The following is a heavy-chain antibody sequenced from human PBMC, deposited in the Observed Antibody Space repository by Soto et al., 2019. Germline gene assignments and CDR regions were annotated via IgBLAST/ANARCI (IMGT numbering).Heavy chain of an antibody. CDR3: ARDARYSSGWDGMDV. CDR1: GFTVSSNY. Sequence: EVQLVETGGGLIQPGGSLRLSCAASGFTVSSNYMSWVRQAPGKGLEWVSVIYSGGSTYYADSVKGRFTISRDNSKNTLYLQMNSLRAEDTAVYYCARDARYSSGWDGMDVWGQGTTVTVSS. V-gene: IGHV3-53*02. D-gene: IGHD6-19*01. J-gene: IGHJ6*02. CDR2: IYSGGST.